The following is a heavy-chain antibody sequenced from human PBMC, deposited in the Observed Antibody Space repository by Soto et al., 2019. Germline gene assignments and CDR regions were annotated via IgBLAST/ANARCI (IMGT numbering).Heavy chain of an antibody. CDR2: IYSGGTT. CDR1: GFSVSSSH. CDR3: ARLGPYASGSYSFRYNWFDP. D-gene: IGHD3-10*01. J-gene: IGHJ5*02. V-gene: IGHV3-53*01. Sequence: GGSLRLSCAASGFSVSSSHMNRVRQAPGKGLEWVSVIYSGGTTYYAVSVKGRFTISRDNSKNTVYLQMNSLRAEDTAVYYCARLGPYASGSYSFRYNWFDPWGQGTLVTVSS.